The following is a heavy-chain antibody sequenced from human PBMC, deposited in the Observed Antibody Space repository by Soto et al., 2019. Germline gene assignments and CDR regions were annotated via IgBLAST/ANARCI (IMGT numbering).Heavy chain of an antibody. CDR1: GFTFSSYS. CDR2: ISSSSYI. J-gene: IGHJ6*02. D-gene: IGHD3-10*01. V-gene: IGHV3-21*01. Sequence: GGSLRLSCAASGFTFSSYSMNWVRQAPGKGLEWVSSISSSSYIYYADSVKGRFTISRDNAKNSLYLQMNSLRAEDTAVYYCARDPSGYYYYYGMDVWGQGTTVTVSS. CDR3: ARDPSGYYYYYGMDV.